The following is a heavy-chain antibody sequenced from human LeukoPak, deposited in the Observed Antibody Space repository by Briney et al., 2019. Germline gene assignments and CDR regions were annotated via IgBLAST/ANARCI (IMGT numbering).Heavy chain of an antibody. D-gene: IGHD4-17*01. CDR2: ISSSSSYI. Sequence: PGGSLRLSCAASGFTFSSYSMNWVRQAPGKGLEWVSSISSSSSYIYYADSVKGRFTISRDNAKNSLYLQMNSLRAEDTAVYYCARVYNGDSGHQSIPSGQGPLVTVS. J-gene: IGHJ5*01. V-gene: IGHV3-21*01. CDR1: GFTFSSYS. CDR3: ARVYNGDSGHQSIP.